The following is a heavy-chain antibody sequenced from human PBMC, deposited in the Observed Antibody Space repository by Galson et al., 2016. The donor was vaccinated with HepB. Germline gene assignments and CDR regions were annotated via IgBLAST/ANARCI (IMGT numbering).Heavy chain of an antibody. CDR2: ISANRGNT. J-gene: IGHJ4*02. CDR1: GYRFPTYG. D-gene: IGHD4-11*01. V-gene: IGHV1-18*04. Sequence: SVKVSCKASGYRFPTYGLSWVRQAPGQGLEWLGWISANRGNTIYAQKFQDRVTMTRDTSASTVYMDLRSLRSDDTAVYYCARDVQFRFDYWGQGTLVTVSS. CDR3: ARDVQFRFDY.